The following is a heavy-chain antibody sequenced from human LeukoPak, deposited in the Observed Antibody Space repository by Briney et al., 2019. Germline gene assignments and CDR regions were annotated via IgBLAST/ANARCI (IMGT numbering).Heavy chain of an antibody. CDR1: GFTFSSYW. D-gene: IGHD3-16*02. CDR2: IKQDGSEK. J-gene: IGHJ4*02. Sequence: GGSLRLSCAASGFTFSSYWMSWVRQAPGKGLEWVANIKQDGSEKYYVDSVKGRFTISRDNAKNSLYLQMNSLRAEDTAVYYCARGDYVWGSYRYTDTNYFDYWGQETLVTVSS. V-gene: IGHV3-7*01. CDR3: ARGDYVWGSYRYTDTNYFDY.